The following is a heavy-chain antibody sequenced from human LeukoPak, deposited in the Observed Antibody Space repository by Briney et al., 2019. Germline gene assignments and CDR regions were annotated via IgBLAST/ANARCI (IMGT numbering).Heavy chain of an antibody. CDR2: IYYSGST. D-gene: IGHD3-22*01. CDR3: ARDLGYYDSSGYQAYWYFDL. V-gene: IGHV4-59*01. CDR1: GGSISSYY. J-gene: IGHJ2*01. Sequence: SETLSLTCTVSGGSISSYYWSWIRQPPGKGLEWIGYIYYSGSTNYNPSLKSRVTISVDTSQNQFSLKLSSVTAADTAVYYCARDLGYYDSSGYQAYWYFDLWGRGTLVTVSS.